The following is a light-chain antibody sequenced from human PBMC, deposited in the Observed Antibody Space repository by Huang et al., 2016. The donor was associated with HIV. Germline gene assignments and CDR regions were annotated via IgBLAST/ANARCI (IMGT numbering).Light chain of an antibody. CDR2: DAS. CDR3: QQYNNLPT. Sequence: DIQMTQSPSSLSASVGDRVTITCQASQDISNYLNWYQQKPGKALKVLIYDASNLETGVPSRVSGSGSGTDFTFTISSLQPEDIATYYCQQYNNLPTFGPGTKVHIK. J-gene: IGKJ3*01. CDR1: QDISNY. V-gene: IGKV1-33*01.